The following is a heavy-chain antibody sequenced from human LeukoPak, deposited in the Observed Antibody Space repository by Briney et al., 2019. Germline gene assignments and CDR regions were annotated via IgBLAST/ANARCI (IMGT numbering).Heavy chain of an antibody. D-gene: IGHD6-6*01. CDR3: ASVYSSSFLGAEH. CDR2: IYPGDSDT. CDR1: GYSFTSYW. Sequence: GESLKISCKGSGYSFTSYWIGWVRQMPGKGLEWMGIIYPGDSDTRYSPSFQGQVTISADKSISTAYLQWSSLKASDTAMYYCASVYSSSFLGAEHWGQGTLVTVSS. V-gene: IGHV5-51*01. J-gene: IGHJ1*01.